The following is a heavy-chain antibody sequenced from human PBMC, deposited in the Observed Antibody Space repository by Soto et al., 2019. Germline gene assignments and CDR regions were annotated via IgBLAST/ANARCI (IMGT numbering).Heavy chain of an antibody. CDR2: MYNTGST. CDR1: GGSISRYY. Sequence: QVQLQESGPGLVKPSETLSLTCTVSGGSISRYYWSWTPQPPGKGLEWIGYMYNTGSTVYNPSFPSRVTISVDTSKNQFSLKLNSVPAADTAVYYCARDLWGYCGTDCSPLDVWAQGTTVTVSS. CDR3: ARDLWGYCGTDCSPLDV. V-gene: IGHV4-59*01. J-gene: IGHJ6*02. D-gene: IGHD2-21*02.